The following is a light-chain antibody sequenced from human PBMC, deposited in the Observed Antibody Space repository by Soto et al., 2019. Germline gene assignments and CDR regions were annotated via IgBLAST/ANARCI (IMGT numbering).Light chain of an antibody. V-gene: IGKV3-20*01. CDR1: QSVSRTY. CDR3: QQYVSSPRT. CDR2: GAS. J-gene: IGKJ1*01. Sequence: EIVLTQSPGNLSLSPGERATLSCRASQSVSRTYLAWYQQKPGQAPRLLIYGASSRATGIPDRFSGSGSGTDFTLTISRLEPEDFAVYYCQQYVSSPRTFGQGTKVDIK.